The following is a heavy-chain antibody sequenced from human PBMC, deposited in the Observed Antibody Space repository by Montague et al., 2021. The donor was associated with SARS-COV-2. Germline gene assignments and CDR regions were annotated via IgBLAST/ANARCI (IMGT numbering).Heavy chain of an antibody. CDR2: ISWNSGSI. Sequence: SLRLSCAASGFTFDDYAMHWVRQAPGKGLEWVSGISWNSGSIGYADSGKGRFTISRDSAKNSLYLQMNSLRAEDTALYYCAKEGMGGGYFDYWGQGTLVTVSS. D-gene: IGHD3-16*01. V-gene: IGHV3-9*01. CDR3: AKEGMGGGYFDY. J-gene: IGHJ4*02. CDR1: GFTFDDYA.